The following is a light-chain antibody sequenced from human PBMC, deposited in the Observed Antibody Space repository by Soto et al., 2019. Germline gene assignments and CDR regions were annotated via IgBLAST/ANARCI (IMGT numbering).Light chain of an antibody. J-gene: IGLJ1*01. V-gene: IGLV2-14*01. CDR2: EVS. Sequence: QSALTQPASVSGSPGQSITISCTGTSSDDGGYDFVSWYQHHPGKAPKLIIYEVSTRPSGVSNRFSGSKSGNTASLTISGLQAEDEADYYCSSYTSDWGVFGTGTKLTVL. CDR1: SSDDGGYDF. CDR3: SSYTSDWGV.